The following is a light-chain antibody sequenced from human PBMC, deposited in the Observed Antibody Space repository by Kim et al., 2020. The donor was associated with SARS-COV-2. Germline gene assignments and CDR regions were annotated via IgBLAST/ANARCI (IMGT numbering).Light chain of an antibody. CDR3: QVWDSSSEFHVV. V-gene: IGLV3-21*04. CDR1: NIGSKS. Sequence: SYELTQPPSVSVAPGKTARITCGGNNIGSKSVHWYQQKPGQAPVLVIYYDSDRPSGIPERFSGSNSGNTATLTISRVEAGDEADYYCQVWDSSSEFHVVFGGGTKLTVL. J-gene: IGLJ2*01. CDR2: YDS.